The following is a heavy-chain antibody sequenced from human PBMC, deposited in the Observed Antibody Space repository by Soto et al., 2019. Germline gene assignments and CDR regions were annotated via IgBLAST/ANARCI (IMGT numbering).Heavy chain of an antibody. CDR2: ISGSGDRT. CDR1: GFTFSNYA. Sequence: EVQLLESGGGLVQPGGSLRLSCAASGFTFSNYAMSWLRQPPGKGLEWVSAISGSGDRTYYADSVKGRFTISRDNSKNTLYLQMNSLRAEDSAVYYCVKERSGHNYAESWGQGTLVTVSS. D-gene: IGHD5-18*01. CDR3: VKERSGHNYAES. V-gene: IGHV3-23*01. J-gene: IGHJ5*02.